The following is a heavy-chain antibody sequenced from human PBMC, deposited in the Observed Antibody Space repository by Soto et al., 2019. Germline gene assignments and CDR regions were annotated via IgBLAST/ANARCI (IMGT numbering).Heavy chain of an antibody. J-gene: IGHJ4*02. CDR1: GYTFNRYG. CDR3: AREGYYGSGSADY. Sequence: QVQLVQSGAEVKKPGASVKVSCKASGYTFNRYGISWVRQAPGQGLEWMGWSSAYNGNTNYAQKLQGRVTMTTGTATSPAYMERRSLRSHDTAVYYWAREGYYGSGSADYWGQGTLVTVSS. D-gene: IGHD3-10*01. V-gene: IGHV1-18*01. CDR2: SSAYNGNT.